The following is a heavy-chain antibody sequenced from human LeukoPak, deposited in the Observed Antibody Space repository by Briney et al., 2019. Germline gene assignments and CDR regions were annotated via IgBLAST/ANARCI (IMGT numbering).Heavy chain of an antibody. Sequence: SETLSLTCGVSGGTFSNFSWNWIRQTPGKGLEWIGQIDHSGSTGYNSSLKSRVTISVDTSKTHFSLNLTSVTAADTAVYYCARGGAVNGFDIWGQGTRVTVSS. CDR1: GGTFSNFS. CDR3: ARGGAVNGFDI. CDR2: IDHSGST. V-gene: IGHV4-34*01. J-gene: IGHJ3*02. D-gene: IGHD6-19*01.